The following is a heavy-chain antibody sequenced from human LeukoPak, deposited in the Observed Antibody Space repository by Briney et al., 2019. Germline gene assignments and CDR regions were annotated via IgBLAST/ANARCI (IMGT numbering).Heavy chain of an antibody. CDR3: ARHEFGDPPPYYYGMDV. CDR2: IYPGDSDT. J-gene: IGHJ6*02. D-gene: IGHD4-17*01. Sequence: GESLKISCKGCGYSFTSYWSGWVRQMPGKGLEWMGIIYPGDSDTRYSPSFQSQVTLSADKSISTAYPQWRSLKASDTAMYYCARHEFGDPPPYYYGMDVWGQGTTVTVSS. CDR1: GYSFTSYW. V-gene: IGHV5-51*01.